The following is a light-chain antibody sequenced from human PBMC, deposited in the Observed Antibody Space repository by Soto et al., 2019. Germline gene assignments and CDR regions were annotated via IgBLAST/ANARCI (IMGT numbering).Light chain of an antibody. V-gene: IGLV7-43*01. CDR2: STK. CDR3: LLYYGGAVI. J-gene: IGLJ2*01. Sequence: QAVVTQEPSLTVSPGGTVTLTCASSAGAVTSGNYPNWFQQKPGQVPRALIYSTKNKYSWTPARFSGSLFGGKATLTLSGVQPEDEAEYYCLLYYGGAVIFGGGTQVTVL. CDR1: AGAVTSGNY.